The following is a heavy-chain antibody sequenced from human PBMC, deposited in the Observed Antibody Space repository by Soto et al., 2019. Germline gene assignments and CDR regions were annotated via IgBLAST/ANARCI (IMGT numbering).Heavy chain of an antibody. V-gene: IGHV1-69*06. J-gene: IGHJ6*02. CDR3: AREVTQLALGMDV. CDR1: GGTFSSYA. D-gene: IGHD3-3*02. CDR2: IIPIFGTA. Sequence: ASVKVSCKASGGTFSSYAISWVRQAPGQGLEWMGGIIPIFGTANYAQKFQGRVTITADKSTSTAYMELSSLRSEDTAVYYCAREVTQLALGMDVWGQGTTVTVSS.